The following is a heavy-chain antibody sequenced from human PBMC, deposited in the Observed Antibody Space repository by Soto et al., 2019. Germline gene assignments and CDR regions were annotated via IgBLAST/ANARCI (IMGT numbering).Heavy chain of an antibody. Sequence: EVQLVESGGRLVQPGDSLKLSCAGLGFNFSGSALHWVRQPSGKGREWVGRIRTRSKKFATSYATSVRGRFSLSRDDSKNAAFVPMHSLRDDDTGVDFCTGRGGDSLQAIWGQGTLVTVSS. CDR1: GFNFSGSA. D-gene: IGHD4-17*01. CDR3: TGRGGDSLQAI. J-gene: IGHJ4*02. V-gene: IGHV3-73*01. CDR2: IRTRSKKFAT.